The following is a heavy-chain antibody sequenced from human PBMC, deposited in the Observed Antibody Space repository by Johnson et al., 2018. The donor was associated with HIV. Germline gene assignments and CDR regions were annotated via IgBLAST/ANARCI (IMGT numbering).Heavy chain of an antibody. V-gene: IGHV3-74*01. CDR1: GFTVSSNY. CDR3: AREGPSERAGFDI. CDR2: INSAGSGT. Sequence: VQLVESGGGLVQPGGSLRLSCAASGFTVSSNYMSWVRQAPGKGLLWVSRINSAGSGTSYADSVKGRFTISRDNAKNTLYLQMNSLSADDTAVYYCAREGPSERAGFDIWGQGTMVTVSS. J-gene: IGHJ3*02.